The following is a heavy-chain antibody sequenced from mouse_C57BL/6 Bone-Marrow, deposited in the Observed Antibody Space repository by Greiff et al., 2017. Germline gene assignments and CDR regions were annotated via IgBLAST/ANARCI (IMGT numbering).Heavy chain of an antibody. D-gene: IGHD1-1*01. J-gene: IGHJ3*01. CDR2: IYPRSGNT. CDR1: GYTFTSYG. Sequence: QVQLKQSGAELARPGASVKLSCKASGYTFTSYGISWVKQRTGQGLEWIGEIYPRSGNTYYNEKFKGKATLTADKSSSTAYMELRSLTSEDSAVYFCARESYYYGSSPRFAYWGQGTLVTVSA. V-gene: IGHV1-81*01. CDR3: ARESYYYGSSPRFAY.